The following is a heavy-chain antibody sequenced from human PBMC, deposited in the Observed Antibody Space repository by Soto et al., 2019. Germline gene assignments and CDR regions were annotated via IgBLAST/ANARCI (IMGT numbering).Heavy chain of an antibody. CDR1: GGSISGSY. CDR2: IYYSGST. V-gene: IGHV4-59*08. CDR3: ARHAPARGYFDH. Sequence: SETLSLTCTVSGGSISGSYWSWIRQPPGKGLEWIGYIYYSGSTHYSPSLNSRVTISVDTSENQFSLKLSSVTAADTAVYYCARHAPARGYFDHWGQGTLVTVSS. J-gene: IGHJ4*02. D-gene: IGHD6-13*01.